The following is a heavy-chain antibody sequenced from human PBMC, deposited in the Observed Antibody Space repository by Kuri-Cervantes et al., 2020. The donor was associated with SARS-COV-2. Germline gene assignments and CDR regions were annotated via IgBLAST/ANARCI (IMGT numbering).Heavy chain of an antibody. CDR1: GILFSASA. V-gene: IGHV3-30-3*01. Sequence: GESLKISCDVSGILFSASAMHWVRQAPGKGLEWVALISYDGSNKYYADSVKGRFTISRDNSKNSLYLQMNSLRDEDTAVYYCASWSVWGKGTAVTVSS. D-gene: IGHD2-8*02. J-gene: IGHJ6*04. CDR3: ASWSV. CDR2: ISYDGSNK.